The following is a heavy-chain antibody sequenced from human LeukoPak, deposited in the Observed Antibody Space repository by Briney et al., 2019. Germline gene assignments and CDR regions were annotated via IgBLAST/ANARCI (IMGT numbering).Heavy chain of an antibody. J-gene: IGHJ4*02. D-gene: IGHD3-3*01. V-gene: IGHV3-23*01. CDR2: ISPSGDIK. CDR1: GFTFSSYG. Sequence: PGGSLRLSCAASGFTFSSYGMSWVRQAPGKGLEWVSGISPSGDIKYYVDSVKGRFTVSRDNSKNTLYLQINSLRDEDTAVYYCAKPQRRFWSGYFAPHWGQGTLVTVSS. CDR3: AKPQRRFWSGYFAPH.